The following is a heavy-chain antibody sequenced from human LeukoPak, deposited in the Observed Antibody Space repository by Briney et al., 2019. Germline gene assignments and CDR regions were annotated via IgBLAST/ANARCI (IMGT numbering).Heavy chain of an antibody. CDR1: GYTFTGYY. Sequence: ASVKVPCKASGYTFTGYYMHWVRQAPGQGLEWMGWINPNSGGTKYAQKFQGRVTMTWDTSISTAYMELSSLRSDDTAVYYCARDPDSSRWFDYWGQGTLVTVSS. CDR2: INPNSGGT. CDR3: ARDPDSSRWFDY. J-gene: IGHJ4*01. V-gene: IGHV1-2*02. D-gene: IGHD6-13*01.